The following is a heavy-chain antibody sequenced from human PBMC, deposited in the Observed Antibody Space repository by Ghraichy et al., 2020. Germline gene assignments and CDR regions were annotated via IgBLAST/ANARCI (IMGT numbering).Heavy chain of an antibody. V-gene: IGHV3-23*01. CDR1: GFTFSSYA. Sequence: GGSLRLSCAASGFTFSSYAMSWVRQAPGKGLEWVSAISGSGGSTYYADSVKGRFTISRDNSKNTLYLQMNSLRAEDTAVYYCAKPIRKSGGNMAHYYYYGMDVWGQGTTVTVSS. D-gene: IGHD4-23*01. CDR3: AKPIRKSGGNMAHYYYYGMDV. CDR2: ISGSGGST. J-gene: IGHJ6*02.